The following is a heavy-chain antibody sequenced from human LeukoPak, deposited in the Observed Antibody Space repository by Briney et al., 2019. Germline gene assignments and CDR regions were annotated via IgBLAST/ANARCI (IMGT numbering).Heavy chain of an antibody. CDR3: ARDNSVRDEAWWFNP. D-gene: IGHD5-24*01. V-gene: IGHV1-46*01. CDR1: GDTFTSYG. J-gene: IGHJ5*02. CDR2: SSPSGGST. Sequence: GASVKVSCKASGDTFTSYGISWVRQAPGQGPEWMGVSSPSGGSTTYAQKFQGRVTLTRDMSTSTDYLELSSLRSEDTAVYYCARDNSVRDEAWWFNPWGQGTLVTVSS.